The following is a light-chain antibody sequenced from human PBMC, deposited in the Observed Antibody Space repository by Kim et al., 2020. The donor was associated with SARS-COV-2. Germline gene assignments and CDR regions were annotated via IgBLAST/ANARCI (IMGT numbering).Light chain of an antibody. CDR2: GAS. V-gene: IGKV3-20*01. CDR1: QTVTSNY. J-gene: IGKJ1*01. Sequence: EIVLTQSPGTLSLSPGERATLSYRASQTVTSNYLAWYQQKPGQAPRLLIYGASSRATGIPDRFSGSGSGTDFTLTISRLEPEDFAVYYCQQYGSSPATFGQGTKVDIK. CDR3: QQYGSSPAT.